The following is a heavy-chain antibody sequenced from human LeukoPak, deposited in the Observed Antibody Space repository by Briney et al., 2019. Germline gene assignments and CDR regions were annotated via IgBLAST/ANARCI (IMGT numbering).Heavy chain of an antibody. Sequence: RASVKVSCKASGGTFSSYAISWVRQAPGQGLAWMGWISAYNGNTNYAQKLQGRVTMATDTSTSTAYMELRSLRSDDTAVYYCARGWATVPYFDYWGQGTLVTVSS. J-gene: IGHJ4*02. V-gene: IGHV1-18*01. CDR3: ARGWATVPYFDY. CDR2: ISAYNGNT. CDR1: GGTFSSYA. D-gene: IGHD4-11*01.